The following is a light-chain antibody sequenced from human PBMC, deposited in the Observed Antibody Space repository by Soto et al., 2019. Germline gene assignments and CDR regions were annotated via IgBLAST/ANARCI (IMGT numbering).Light chain of an antibody. Sequence: EVVLTQSPDTLSLSPGEGATLSCRASQRVASSFLAWYQQKPGQAPRLLIYGASSRATGIPDRFSGSGSGTDFTLTISRLEPEDFAVYYCQQRSNLPWTFGQGTKV. CDR3: QQRSNLPWT. J-gene: IGKJ1*01. CDR2: GAS. V-gene: IGKV3D-20*02. CDR1: QRVASSF.